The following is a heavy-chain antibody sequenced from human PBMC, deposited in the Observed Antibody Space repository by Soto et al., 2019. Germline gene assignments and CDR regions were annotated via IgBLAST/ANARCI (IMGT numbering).Heavy chain of an antibody. CDR1: GGSISSSSYS. V-gene: IGHV4-39*01. J-gene: IGHJ6*02. Sequence: QLQLQESGPRLVKPSETLSLTCSVSGGSISSSSYSWGWIRQPPGKGLEWIGTIYYSGSTHYNPSPEGRVAISADTTNNQLSLRLSSVTAADTAVYYCGRQPGHCGSTTCFGYYSVDVWGQGTTVTVS. D-gene: IGHD2-2*01. CDR2: IYYSGST. CDR3: GRQPGHCGSTTCFGYYSVDV.